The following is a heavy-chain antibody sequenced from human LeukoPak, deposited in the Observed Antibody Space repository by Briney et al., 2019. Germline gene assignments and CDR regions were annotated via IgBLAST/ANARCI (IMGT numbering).Heavy chain of an antibody. D-gene: IGHD1-26*01. V-gene: IGHV1-2*06. CDR2: IIPNSDGT. J-gene: IGHJ4*02. CDR3: AREYRGSISYYFDS. Sequence: ASVEVSCKASGYTFTGHYMHWVRQAPGQGLEWMGRIIPNSDGTNYAQKFQGRVTMTRDTSISTAYMELSRLKSDDTAVYYCAREYRGSISYYFDSWGQGTLVTVSS. CDR1: GYTFTGHY.